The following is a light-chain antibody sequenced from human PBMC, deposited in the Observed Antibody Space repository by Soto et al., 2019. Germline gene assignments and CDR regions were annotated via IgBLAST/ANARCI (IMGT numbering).Light chain of an antibody. CDR3: HQYNKWRPYT. CDR2: GAS. J-gene: IGKJ2*01. CDR1: QSVSSN. V-gene: IGKV3-15*01. Sequence: EIVMTQSPATLSVSPGERATLSCRASQSVSSNLAWYQQKPGQAPRLLIYGASTRATGIPARFSGSGSGTEFTLTVRSLQSEDFAVYYCHQYNKWRPYTFGQGTKLEIK.